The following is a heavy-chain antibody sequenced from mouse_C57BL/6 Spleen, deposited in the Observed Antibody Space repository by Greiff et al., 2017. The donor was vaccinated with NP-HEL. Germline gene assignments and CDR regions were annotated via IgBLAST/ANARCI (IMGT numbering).Heavy chain of an antibody. V-gene: IGHV3-1*02. D-gene: IGHD1-2*01. CDR1: GYSITSGYG. CDR2: ISYSGST. J-gene: IGHJ2*01. CDR3: ARTARIKY. Sequence: DVKLQESGPGLVKPSQSLSLTCTVTGYSITSGYGWHWIRQFPGNKLEWMGYISYSGSTNYNPSLKSRLSITRDTPKNQFFLQLNSVTTEDTATYYCARTARIKYWGQGTTLTVAS.